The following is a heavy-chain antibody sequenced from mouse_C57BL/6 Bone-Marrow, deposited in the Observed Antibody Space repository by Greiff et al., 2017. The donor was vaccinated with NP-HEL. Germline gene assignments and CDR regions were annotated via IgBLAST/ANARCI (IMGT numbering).Heavy chain of an antibody. CDR1: GFTFSSYT. J-gene: IGHJ1*03. Sequence: EVKLVESGGGLVKPGGSLKLSCAASGFTFSSYTMSWVRQTPEKRLEWVATISGGGGNTYYPDSVKGRFTISRDNAKNTLYLQMSSLRSEDTALYYCVRESAPYWDFDVWGTGTTRTVSP. V-gene: IGHV5-9*01. D-gene: IGHD1-3*01. CDR3: VRESAPYWDFDV. CDR2: ISGGGGNT.